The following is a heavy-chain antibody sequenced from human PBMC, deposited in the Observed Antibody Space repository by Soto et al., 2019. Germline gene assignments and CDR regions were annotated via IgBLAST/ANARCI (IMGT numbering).Heavy chain of an antibody. CDR3: ARDNYHSSGWYASSYYFDY. CDR2: IYYSGST. Sequence: SETLSLTCTVSGGSISSYDWSWIRQPPGKGLEWIGYIYYSGSTNYNPSLKSRVTISVDTSKNQFSLKLSSVTAADTAVYYCARDNYHSSGWYASSYYFDYWGQGTLVTVSS. D-gene: IGHD6-19*01. CDR1: GGSISSYD. V-gene: IGHV4-59*01. J-gene: IGHJ4*02.